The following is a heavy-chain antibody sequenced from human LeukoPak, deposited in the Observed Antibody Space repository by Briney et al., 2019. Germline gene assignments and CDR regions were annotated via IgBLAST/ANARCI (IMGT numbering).Heavy chain of an antibody. J-gene: IGHJ6*02. CDR2: ISSSGSTI. CDR1: GFTFSSYE. V-gene: IGHV3-48*03. CDR3: ARGRARYCSSTSCYYYYGMDV. D-gene: IGHD2-2*01. Sequence: GGSLRLSCAASGFTFSSYEMNWFRQAPGKGLEWVSYISSSGSTIYYADSVKGRFTISRDNAKNSLYLQMNSLRAEDTAVYYCARGRARYCSSTSCYYYYGMDVWGQGTTVTVSS.